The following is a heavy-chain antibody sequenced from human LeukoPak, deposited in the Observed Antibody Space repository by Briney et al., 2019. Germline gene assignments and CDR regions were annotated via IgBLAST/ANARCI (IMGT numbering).Heavy chain of an antibody. V-gene: IGHV1-18*01. CDR1: GYIFRKYA. CDR3: ARGFNYYGSGSHPVDY. D-gene: IGHD3-10*01. Sequence: ASVKVSCKASGYIFRKYAITWVRQAPGQGLEWMGWIDPYNGHTNRAQNFQGRVTMSTDTLTNTADMELTRLRSDDTAVYYCARGFNYYGSGSHPVDYWGQGTLVTVSS. J-gene: IGHJ4*02. CDR2: IDPYNGHT.